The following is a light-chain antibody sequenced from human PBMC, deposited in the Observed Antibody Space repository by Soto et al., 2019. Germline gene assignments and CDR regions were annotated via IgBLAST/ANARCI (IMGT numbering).Light chain of an antibody. J-gene: IGKJ3*01. CDR1: QTVIKY. Sequence: DIQMTQSPSSLSASVGDRVTITCRASQTVIKYLNWYQQKPGRAPNLLIYAASRLQSGVPSRFSASRSGTEFTLTISSLQPQDFATYYCQQSYSTLFTFGPGTKVEIK. V-gene: IGKV1-39*01. CDR2: AAS. CDR3: QQSYSTLFT.